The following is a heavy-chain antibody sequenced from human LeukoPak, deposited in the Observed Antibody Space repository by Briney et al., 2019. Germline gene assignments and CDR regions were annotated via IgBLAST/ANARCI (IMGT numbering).Heavy chain of an antibody. CDR3: TRDSEGVTGSTSWFDP. D-gene: IGHD1-7*01. CDR1: GFTFSRYS. CDR2: ISTSSSYI. J-gene: IGHJ5*02. V-gene: IGHV3-21*01. Sequence: GGSLRLSCSASGFTFSRYSMNWVRQAPGKGLEWVSSISTSSSYIYYADSVKGRFTISRDNAKKSLFLQMNSLRVEDTAVYYCTRDSEGVTGSTSWFDPGGQGTLVTVSS.